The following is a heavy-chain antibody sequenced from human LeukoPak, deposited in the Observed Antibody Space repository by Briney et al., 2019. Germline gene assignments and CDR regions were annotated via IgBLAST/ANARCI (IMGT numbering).Heavy chain of an antibody. D-gene: IGHD6-19*01. CDR2: ISSNGGST. J-gene: IGHJ4*02. Sequence: PGGSLRLSCAASGFTFSSYAMHWVRQAPGKGLEYVSAISSNGGSTYYANSVKGRFTISRDNSKNTLYLQMNSLRAEDTAVYYCASRAIAVANARGQGTLVTVSS. V-gene: IGHV3-64*01. CDR3: ASRAIAVANA. CDR1: GFTFSSYA.